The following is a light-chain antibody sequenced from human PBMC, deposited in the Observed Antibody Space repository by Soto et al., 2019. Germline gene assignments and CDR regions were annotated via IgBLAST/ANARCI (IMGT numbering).Light chain of an antibody. J-gene: IGLJ7*01. CDR2: RNN. Sequence: QSVLTQPPSASGTPGQRVTISCSGSSSNIGSNYVYWYQQLPGTAPKLLISRNNQRPSGVPDRFSGSKSGTSASLAISGLRFEDEAEHYCAAWDDSLSGPVFGGGIQLTVL. CDR3: AAWDDSLSGPV. CDR1: SSNIGSNY. V-gene: IGLV1-47*01.